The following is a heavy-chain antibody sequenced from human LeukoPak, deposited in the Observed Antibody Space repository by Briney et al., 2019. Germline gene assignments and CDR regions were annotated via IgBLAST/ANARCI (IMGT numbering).Heavy chain of an antibody. V-gene: IGHV4-4*07. J-gene: IGHJ4*02. CDR3: ARVGFGGVTDPFDY. Sequence: PSETLSLTCTVSGGSISSYYWSWIRQPAGKGLEWIGRIYTSGSTNYNPSLKSRVTMSVDTSKNQFSLKLSSVTAADTAVYYCARVGFGGVTDPFDYWGQGTLVTVSS. D-gene: IGHD3-16*01. CDR2: IYTSGST. CDR1: GGSISSYY.